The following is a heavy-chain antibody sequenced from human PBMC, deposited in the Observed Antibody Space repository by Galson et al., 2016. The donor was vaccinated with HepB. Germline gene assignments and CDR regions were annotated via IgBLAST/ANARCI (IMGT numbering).Heavy chain of an antibody. J-gene: IGHJ4*02. V-gene: IGHV1-18*01. Sequence: SVKVSCKASGYTFTSYGISWVRQAPGQGLEWMGWISAYTGYTTYAQKLQGRVSMTTDTSTSTGYLELRSLSSDDTAVFYCARGGYGGNSMDSWGQGTLVTVSS. CDR1: GYTFTSYG. CDR3: ARGGYGGNSMDS. D-gene: IGHD4-23*01. CDR2: ISAYTGYT.